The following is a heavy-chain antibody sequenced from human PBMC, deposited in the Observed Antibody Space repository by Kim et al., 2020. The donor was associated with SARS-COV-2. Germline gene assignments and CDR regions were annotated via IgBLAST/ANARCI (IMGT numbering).Heavy chain of an antibody. CDR3: ARGRVAATPYNWFDP. J-gene: IGHJ5*02. CDR1: GGSFSGYY. V-gene: IGHV4-34*01. D-gene: IGHD2-15*01. Sequence: SETLSLTCAVYGGSFSGYYWSWIRQPPGKGLEWIGEINHSGSTNYNPSLKSRVTISVDTSKNQFSLKLSSVTAADTAVYYCARGRVAATPYNWFDPWGQGTLVTVSS. CDR2: INHSGST.